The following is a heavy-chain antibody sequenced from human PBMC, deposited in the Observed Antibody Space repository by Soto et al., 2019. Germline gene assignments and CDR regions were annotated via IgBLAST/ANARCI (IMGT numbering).Heavy chain of an antibody. Sequence: PSETLSLTCTVSGGSISTYDWSRIRQPPGKGLEWIGEINHSGSTNYNPSLKSRVTISVDTSKNQFSLKLSSVTAADTAVYYCARSTRKLYCSSTSCSAEVRYYYYYMDVWGKGTTVTVSS. V-gene: IGHV4-34*01. CDR1: GGSISTYD. D-gene: IGHD2-2*01. J-gene: IGHJ6*03. CDR3: ARSTRKLYCSSTSCSAEVRYYYYYMDV. CDR2: INHSGST.